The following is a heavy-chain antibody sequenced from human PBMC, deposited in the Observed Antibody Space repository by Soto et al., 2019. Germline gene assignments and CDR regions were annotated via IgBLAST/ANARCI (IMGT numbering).Heavy chain of an antibody. J-gene: IGHJ6*02. CDR2: IYYSGST. V-gene: IGHV4-31*03. Sequence: SETLSLTCTVSGGSISSGGYYWSWIRQHPGKGLEWIGYIYYSGSTYYNPSLKSRVTISVDTSKNQFSLKLSSVTAADTAVYYCARYYGSGSYGYYYGMDVWGQGTTVTV. CDR3: ARYYGSGSYGYYYGMDV. D-gene: IGHD3-10*01. CDR1: GGSISSGGYY.